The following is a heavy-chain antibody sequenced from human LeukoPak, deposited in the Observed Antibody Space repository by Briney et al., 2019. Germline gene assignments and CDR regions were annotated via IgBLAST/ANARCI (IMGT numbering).Heavy chain of an antibody. V-gene: IGHV1-69*05. D-gene: IGHD4-11*01. CDR2: IIPIFGTA. CDR3: ARGTDYSNRHRRRFAFDI. Sequence: SVKVSCEASGGTFSSYAISWVRQAPGQGLEWMGGIIPIFGTANYAQKFQGRVTITTDESTSTAYMELSSLRSEDTAVYYCARGTDYSNRHRRRFAFDIWGQGTMVTVSS. J-gene: IGHJ3*02. CDR1: GGTFSSYA.